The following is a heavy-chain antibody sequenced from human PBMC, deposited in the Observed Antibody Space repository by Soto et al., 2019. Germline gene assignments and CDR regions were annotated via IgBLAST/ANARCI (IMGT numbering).Heavy chain of an antibody. Sequence: GGCLRLSCAASGFTFDDYAMHWVRQAPGKGLEWVSGISWNSGSIGYADSVKGRFTISRDNAKNSLYLQMNSLRAEDTALYYCAKDYSSAGEDYYDSSRYYYIPYGMDVWGQGTPVTVSS. CDR2: ISWNSGSI. V-gene: IGHV3-9*01. J-gene: IGHJ6*02. CDR1: GFTFDDYA. CDR3: AKDYSSAGEDYYDSSRYYYIPYGMDV. D-gene: IGHD3-22*01.